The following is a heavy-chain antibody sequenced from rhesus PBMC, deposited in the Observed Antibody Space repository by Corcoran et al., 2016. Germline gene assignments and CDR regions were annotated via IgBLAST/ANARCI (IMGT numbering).Heavy chain of an antibody. D-gene: IGHD2-33*01. Sequence: QLQLQESGPGLVKPSETLSVTCAVAGGASSSSYWSWNRQARGQGLAGRGSIYGSGSSTNYNPSLKSQVTLSVDTSKNQFSLKLSSVTAADTAVYYCVRARRRCSDSGCSYGLDSWGQGVVVTVSS. J-gene: IGHJ6*01. CDR1: GGASSSSY. CDR3: VRARRRCSDSGCSYGLDS. CDR2: IYGSGSST. V-gene: IGHV4-169*01.